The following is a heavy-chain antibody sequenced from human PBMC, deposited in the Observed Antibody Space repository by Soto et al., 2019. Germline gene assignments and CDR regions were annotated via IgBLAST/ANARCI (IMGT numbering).Heavy chain of an antibody. CDR1: GSAISSYS. V-gene: IGHV4-59*01. Sequence: SETLSLTCTGSGSAISSYSWSWFRQPPGKGLEWIGYIYYSGSTNYNPSLKSRVTISVDTSKNQFSLKLSSVTAADTAVYYCARVQYAVFGVVTETSFDYWGQGTLVTVS. J-gene: IGHJ4*02. CDR2: IYYSGST. D-gene: IGHD3-3*01. CDR3: ARVQYAVFGVVTETSFDY.